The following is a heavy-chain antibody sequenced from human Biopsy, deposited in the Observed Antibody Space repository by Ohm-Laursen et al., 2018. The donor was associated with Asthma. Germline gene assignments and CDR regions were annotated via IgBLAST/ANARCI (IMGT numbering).Heavy chain of an antibody. D-gene: IGHD6-19*01. CDR2: VMTVFGTT. Sequence: SVKVSCKSPGGTFSNFAISWVRQAPGQGLEWLGGVMTVFGTTNYAQKFQGRVTITADESTSTAYMEVTSLRSEDTAIYYCARCQVGYSSGWSLLLKKIYYSGMDVWGQGNAVTVSS. CDR1: GGTFSNFA. V-gene: IGHV1-69*13. J-gene: IGHJ6*02. CDR3: ARCQVGYSSGWSLLLKKIYYSGMDV.